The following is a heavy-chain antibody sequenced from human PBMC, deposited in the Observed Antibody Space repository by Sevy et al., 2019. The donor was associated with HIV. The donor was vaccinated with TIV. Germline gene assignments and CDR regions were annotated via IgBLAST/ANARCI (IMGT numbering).Heavy chain of an antibody. CDR1: GFTFSSYA. V-gene: IGHV3-23*01. CDR2: IRGSGGST. CDR3: PIVAGKHFDY. D-gene: IGHD6-19*01. Sequence: GGSLRLSCAASGFTFSSYAMSWVRQAPGKGLEWVSAIRGSGGSTYYADSVKGRFTISRDNSKNTLYLQMNSLRAEDTAVYYCPIVAGKHFDYWGQGTLVTVSS. J-gene: IGHJ4*02.